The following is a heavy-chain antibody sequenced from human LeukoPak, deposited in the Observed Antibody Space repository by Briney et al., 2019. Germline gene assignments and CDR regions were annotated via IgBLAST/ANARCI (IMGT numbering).Heavy chain of an antibody. J-gene: IGHJ4*02. V-gene: IGHV3-23*01. Sequence: GGSLRLSCAASGFTFSSYAMRWVRQAPGKGLEGVSAISGSGGSKQYADSVKGRFTISRNNSKNTLYLQMNNLRAEDTAVYCCAKKSEVLTGYVDYWGQGTLVTVSS. CDR2: ISGSGGSK. CDR1: GFTFSSYA. CDR3: AKKSEVLTGYVDY. D-gene: IGHD3-9*01.